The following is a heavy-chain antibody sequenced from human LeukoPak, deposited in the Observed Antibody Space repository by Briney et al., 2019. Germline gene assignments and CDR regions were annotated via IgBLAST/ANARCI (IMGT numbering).Heavy chain of an antibody. J-gene: IGHJ4*02. D-gene: IGHD6-13*01. CDR1: GFTFSSYS. CDR2: ISSSSSTI. CDR3: ARVYSSSWSPVGY. Sequence: GGSLRLSCAASGFTFSSYSMNWVRQAPGKGLEWVSYISSSSSTIYYADSVKGRFTISRDNAKNSLYLQMNSLRAEDTAVYYCARVYSSSWSPVGYWGQGTLVTVSS. V-gene: IGHV3-48*01.